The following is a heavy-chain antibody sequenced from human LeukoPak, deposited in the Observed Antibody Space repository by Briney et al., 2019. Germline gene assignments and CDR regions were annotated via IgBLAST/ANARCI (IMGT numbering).Heavy chain of an antibody. Sequence: GRSLRLSCAASGFTFDDYAMHWVRQAPGKGLEWVSGISWNSGSIGYADSVKGRFTISRDNAKNSLYLQMNSLRAEDTAVYYCARSPGYCSSTGCYIHYYGMGVWGQGTTVTVSS. CDR1: GFTFDDYA. CDR2: ISWNSGSI. CDR3: ARSPGYCSSTGCYIHYYGMGV. D-gene: IGHD2-2*02. V-gene: IGHV3-9*01. J-gene: IGHJ6*02.